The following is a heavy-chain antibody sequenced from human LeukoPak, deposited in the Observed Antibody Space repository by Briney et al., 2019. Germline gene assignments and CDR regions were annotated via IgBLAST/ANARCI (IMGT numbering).Heavy chain of an antibody. J-gene: IGHJ4*02. CDR1: GGSFSGYY. Sequence: SETLSLTCAVYGGSFSGYYWSWIRQPPGKGLEWIGEINHSGSTNHNPSLKSRVTISVDTSKNQFSLKLSSVTAADTAVYYCARAGVSYYYSFDYWGQGTLVTVSS. CDR2: INHSGST. D-gene: IGHD3-10*01. V-gene: IGHV4-34*01. CDR3: ARAGVSYYYSFDY.